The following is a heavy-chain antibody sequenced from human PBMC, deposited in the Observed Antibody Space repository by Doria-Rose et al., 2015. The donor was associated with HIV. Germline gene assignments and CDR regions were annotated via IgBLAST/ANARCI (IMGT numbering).Heavy chain of an antibody. D-gene: IGHD6-13*01. CDR2: IFSDDER. CDR1: GVSLSSPGMG. V-gene: IGHV2-26*01. J-gene: IGHJ4*02. Sequence: QITLKESGPVLVKPTETLTLTCTVSGVSLSSPGMGVSWIRQPPGKALGWLANIFSDDERSYKTSLKSRLTISRDTSKIQVVLTMTDMDPVDTATYYCARIKSSRWYHKYYFDFWGQGTLVIVSA. CDR3: ARIKSSRWYHKYYFDF.